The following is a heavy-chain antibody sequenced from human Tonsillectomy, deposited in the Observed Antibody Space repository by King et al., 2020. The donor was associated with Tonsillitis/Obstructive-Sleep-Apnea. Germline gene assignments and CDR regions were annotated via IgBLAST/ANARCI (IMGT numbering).Heavy chain of an antibody. J-gene: IGHJ3*02. D-gene: IGHD2-2*01. CDR2: ISGSGGST. Sequence: PLVESGGGLVQPGGSLRLSCAASGFTFSSYAMSWVRQAPGKGLEWVSAISGSGGSTYYADSVKGRFTISRDNSKNTLYLQMNSLRAEDTAVYYCAKKVPTKGQLLFGVGDAFDIWGQGTMVTVSS. CDR1: GFTFSSYA. V-gene: IGHV3-23*04. CDR3: AKKVPTKGQLLFGVGDAFDI.